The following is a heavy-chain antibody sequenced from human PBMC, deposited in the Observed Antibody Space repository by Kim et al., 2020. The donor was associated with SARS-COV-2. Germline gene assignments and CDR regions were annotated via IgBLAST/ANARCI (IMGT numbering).Heavy chain of an antibody. Sequence: QKLQGRVTMTTDTSTSTAYMELRSLRSDDTAVYYCAREEYGSGSYYNDYWGQGTLVTVSS. D-gene: IGHD3-10*01. CDR3: AREEYGSGSYYNDY. V-gene: IGHV1-18*01. J-gene: IGHJ4*02.